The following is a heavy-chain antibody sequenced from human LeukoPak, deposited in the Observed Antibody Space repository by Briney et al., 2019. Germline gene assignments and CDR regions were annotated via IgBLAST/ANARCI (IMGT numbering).Heavy chain of an antibody. CDR3: AKRRTTVMSLDQ. J-gene: IGHJ4*02. V-gene: IGHV3-21*06. Sequence: KSGGSLRLSCAASGFTSSSYSMNWVRQAPGKGLEWVSSISSTSSYKFYGDSMKGRCTISRDNAKNSLYLQMNNLRAEDTAVYYCAKRRTTVMSLDQWGQGTLVTVSS. D-gene: IGHD4-11*01. CDR1: GFTSSSYS. CDR2: ISSTSSYK.